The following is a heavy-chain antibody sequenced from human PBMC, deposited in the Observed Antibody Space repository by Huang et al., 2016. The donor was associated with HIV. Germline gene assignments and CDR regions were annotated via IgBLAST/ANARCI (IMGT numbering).Heavy chain of an antibody. Sequence: QVHLVESGGGVVQPGGSLRLSCAASGFKLSGFGRHWVRQAPGKGLVCGAVMSYDGRSQFYTDSVKCRFTISRDNSDNTLSLQMKGLRPDDTAVYYCAKESRWFSDFDHWGQGVLVSVSS. CDR1: GFKLSGFG. V-gene: IGHV3-30*18. CDR3: AKESRWFSDFDH. CDR2: MSYDGRSQ. D-gene: IGHD2-15*01. J-gene: IGHJ4*02.